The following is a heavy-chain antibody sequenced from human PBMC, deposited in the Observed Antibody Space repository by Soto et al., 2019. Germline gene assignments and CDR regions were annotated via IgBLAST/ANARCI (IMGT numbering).Heavy chain of an antibody. CDR3: ARVVEDIVVVVAATRPDNWFDP. CDR1: GVTFSSYA. CDR2: IIPIFGTA. J-gene: IGHJ5*02. Sequence: SVKVSCKASGVTFSSYAISWVRQAPGQGLEWMGGIIPIFGTANYAQKFQGRVTITADESTSTAYMELSSLRSEDTAVYYCARVVEDIVVVVAATRPDNWFDPWGQGTLVTVSS. D-gene: IGHD2-15*01. V-gene: IGHV1-69*13.